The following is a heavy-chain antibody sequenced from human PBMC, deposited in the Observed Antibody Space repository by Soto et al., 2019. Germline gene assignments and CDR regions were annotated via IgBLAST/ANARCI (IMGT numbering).Heavy chain of an antibody. CDR3: ARDQSDFWSGYYPPDAFDI. V-gene: IGHV3-33*01. CDR2: IWYDGSNK. D-gene: IGHD3-3*01. J-gene: IGHJ3*02. Sequence: QVQLVESGGGVVQPGRSLRLSCAASGFTFSSYGMHWVRQAPGKGLEREAVIWYDGSNKYYADYVKGRFTISRDNSKNTLYLQMNSLRAEYTAVYYCARDQSDFWSGYYPPDAFDIWGQGTMVTVSS. CDR1: GFTFSSYG.